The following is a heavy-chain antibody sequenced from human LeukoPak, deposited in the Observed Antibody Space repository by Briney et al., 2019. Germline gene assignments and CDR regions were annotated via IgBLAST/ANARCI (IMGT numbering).Heavy chain of an antibody. CDR2: ISGFNGNT. CDR1: GYTFTNYG. Sequence: GASVKVSCKASGYTFTNYGISWVRQAPGQGLEWMGWISGFNGNTSYGQKVQGRVTMTTDTSTITAYMELRSLRSDDTAVYYCARMVRGVPYYYGMDVWGQGTTVTVSS. J-gene: IGHJ6*02. CDR3: ARMVRGVPYYYGMDV. D-gene: IGHD3-10*01. V-gene: IGHV1-18*01.